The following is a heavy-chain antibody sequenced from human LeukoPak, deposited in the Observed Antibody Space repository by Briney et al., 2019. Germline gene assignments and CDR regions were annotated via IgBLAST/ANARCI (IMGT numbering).Heavy chain of an antibody. V-gene: IGHV1-18*04. CDR3: AREGAYDSSGYDY. CDR2: ISAYNGNT. CDR1: GYTFTRYY. Sequence: ASVKVSCKASGYTFTRYYMHWVRQAPGQGLEWMGWISAYNGNTNYAQKLQGRVTMTTDTSTSTAYMELRSLRSDDTAVYYCAREGAYDSSGYDYWGQGTLVTVSS. D-gene: IGHD3-22*01. J-gene: IGHJ4*02.